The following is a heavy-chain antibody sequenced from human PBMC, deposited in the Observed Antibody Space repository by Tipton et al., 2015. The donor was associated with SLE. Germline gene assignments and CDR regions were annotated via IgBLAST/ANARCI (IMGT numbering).Heavy chain of an antibody. J-gene: IGHJ4*02. CDR1: GFTFDDFA. Sequence: SLRLSCAASGFTFDDFAMHWVRQGPGKGLEWVSSISSTGHERGYADSARGRFIISRDNAKNSVYLQMNSLRPEDTALYYCVRADQSGRYPRFYVDFWGQGTLVTVSS. D-gene: IGHD1-26*01. CDR3: VRADQSGRYPRFYVDF. V-gene: IGHV3-9*01. CDR2: ISSTGHER.